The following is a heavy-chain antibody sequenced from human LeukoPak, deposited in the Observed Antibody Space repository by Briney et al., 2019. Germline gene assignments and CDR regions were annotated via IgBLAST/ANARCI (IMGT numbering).Heavy chain of an antibody. J-gene: IGHJ3*02. D-gene: IGHD4/OR15-4a*01. CDR2: ISGSGGST. V-gene: IGHV3-23*01. CDR3: AKDWRLSTSPLDAFDI. Sequence: GGSLRLSCAASGFTFSSYAMRWVRQPPGKGLEWVSAISGSGGSTYYADSVKGRFTISRDNSKNTLYLQMNSLRAEDTAVYYCAKDWRLSTSPLDAFDIWGQGTMVTVSS. CDR1: GFTFSSYA.